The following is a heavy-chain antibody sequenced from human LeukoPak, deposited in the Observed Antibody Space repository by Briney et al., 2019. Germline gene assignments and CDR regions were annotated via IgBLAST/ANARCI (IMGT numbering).Heavy chain of an antibody. CDR1: GFTFSSYA. J-gene: IGHJ3*02. D-gene: IGHD3-22*01. CDR3: ARDGPPTDSSGYSPPEAFDI. Sequence: GRSLRLSCAASGFTFSSYAMHWVRQAPGKGLEWVAVISYDGGNRYYADSVKGRFTISRDNSKNTLYLQMNSLRAEDTAVYYCARDGPPTDSSGYSPPEAFDIWGQGTMVTVSS. CDR2: ISYDGGNR. V-gene: IGHV3-30-3*01.